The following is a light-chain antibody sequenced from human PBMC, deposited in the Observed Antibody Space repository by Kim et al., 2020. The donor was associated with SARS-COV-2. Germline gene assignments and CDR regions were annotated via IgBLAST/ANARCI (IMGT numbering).Light chain of an antibody. CDR3: QQYGNSPPT. J-gene: IGKJ1*01. CDR2: GAS. V-gene: IGKV3-20*01. Sequence: SPGEKATLSCRASQSVNSNFLAWYQQRPGQAPRLLIEGASNRASGIPDRFSGSGSGTDFTLTISRLEPEDFAVYSCQQYGNSPPTFGHGTKVEIK. CDR1: QSVNSNF.